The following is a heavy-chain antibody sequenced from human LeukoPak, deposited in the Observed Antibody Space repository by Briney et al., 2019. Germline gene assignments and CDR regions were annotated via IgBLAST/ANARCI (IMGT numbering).Heavy chain of an antibody. CDR3: ARGAAAGIKGSYYFDY. J-gene: IGHJ4*02. CDR1: GYTFSSYA. D-gene: IGHD6-13*01. V-gene: IGHV1-69*04. Sequence: GASVKVSCKASGYTFSSYAISWVRQAPGQGLEWMGRIIPILGIANYAQKFQGRVTITADKSTSTAYMELSSLRSEDTAVYYCARGAAAGIKGSYYFDYWGQGTLVTVSS. CDR2: IIPILGIA.